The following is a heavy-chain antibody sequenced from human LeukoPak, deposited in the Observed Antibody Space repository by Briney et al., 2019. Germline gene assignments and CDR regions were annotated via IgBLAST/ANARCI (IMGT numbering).Heavy chain of an antibody. J-gene: IGHJ4*02. V-gene: IGHV3-30*02. CDR3: AKDPSLVVVTADY. CDR1: GFTFSSYA. CDR2: IRYDGSNK. D-gene: IGHD2-21*02. Sequence: GGSLRLSCAASGFTFSSYAMSWVRQAPGKGLEWVAFIRYDGSNKYYADSVKGRFTISRDNSKNTLYLQMNSLRAEDTAVYYCAKDPSLVVVTADYWGQGTLVTVSS.